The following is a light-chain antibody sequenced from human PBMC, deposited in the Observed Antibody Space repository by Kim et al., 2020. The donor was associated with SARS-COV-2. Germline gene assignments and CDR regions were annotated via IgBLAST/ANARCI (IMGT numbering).Light chain of an antibody. CDR3: PSAT. CDR1: QGISNY. J-gene: IGKJ1*01. Sequence: DIQMTQSPSSLSASVGDRVTITCRASQGISNYLAWYQQKPGKVPKLLIYAASALQSGVPSRFSGSGSGTDFTLTISSLQPEDVATYYCPSATFGQGTKVDIK. V-gene: IGKV1-27*01. CDR2: AAS.